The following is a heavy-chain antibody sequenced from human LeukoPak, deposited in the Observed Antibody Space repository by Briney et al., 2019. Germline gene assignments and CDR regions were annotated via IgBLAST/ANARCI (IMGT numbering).Heavy chain of an antibody. CDR3: TSRRGSHFDY. V-gene: IGHV4-39*01. CDR2: IYCSGST. J-gene: IGHJ4*02. CDR1: GGSISSSSYY. Sequence: SETLSLTCTVSGGSISSSSYYWGWIRQPPGKGLEWIGSIYCSGSTYYNPSLKSRVTRSVDTSKNQFSLKLSSVTAADTALYYCTSRRGSHFDYWGQGTLVTVSS. D-gene: IGHD3-10*01.